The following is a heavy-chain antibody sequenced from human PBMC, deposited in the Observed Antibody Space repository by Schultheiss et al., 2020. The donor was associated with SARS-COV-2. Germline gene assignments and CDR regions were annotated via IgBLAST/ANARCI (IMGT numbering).Heavy chain of an antibody. J-gene: IGHJ3*02. CDR1: GGSFSGYY. CDR2: IYYSGST. Sequence: SQTLSFTCAVYGGSFSGYYWSWIRQPPGKGLEWIGYIYYSGSTNYNPSLKSRVIISVDTSKNQFSLKLSSVTAADTAVYYCARDPVTMVQGVSGAFDIWGQGTMVTVSS. V-gene: IGHV4-34*09. CDR3: ARDPVTMVQGVSGAFDI. D-gene: IGHD3-10*01.